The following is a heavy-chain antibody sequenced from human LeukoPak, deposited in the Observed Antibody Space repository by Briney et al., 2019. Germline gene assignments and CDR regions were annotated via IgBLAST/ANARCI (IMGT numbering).Heavy chain of an antibody. J-gene: IGHJ4*02. CDR2: ISAYNGNT. V-gene: IGHV1-18*01. CDR3: ARLPDYFGSGSYSY. D-gene: IGHD3-10*01. Sequence: GASLKFSCKASGYTFTSYGISWVRQAPGQGLKWMGWISAYNGNTNYAQKLQGRVTMTTDTSTSTAYMELRSLRSDDTAVYYCARLPDYFGSGSYSYWGQGTLVTVSS. CDR1: GYTFTSYG.